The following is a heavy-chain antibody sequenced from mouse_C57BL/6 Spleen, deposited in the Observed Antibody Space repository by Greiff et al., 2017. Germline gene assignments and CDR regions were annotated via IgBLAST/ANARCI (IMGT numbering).Heavy chain of an antibody. V-gene: IGHV1-55*01. J-gene: IGHJ4*01. CDR3: ARRRNYAMDY. CDR2: IYPGSGST. Sequence: VKLQQPGAELVQPGASVKMSCKASGYTFTSYWITWVKQRPGQGLEWIGDIYPGSGSTNYNEKFKSKATLTVDTSSSTAYMQLSSLTSEDSAVYYCARRRNYAMDYWGQGTSVTVSS. CDR1: GYTFTSYW.